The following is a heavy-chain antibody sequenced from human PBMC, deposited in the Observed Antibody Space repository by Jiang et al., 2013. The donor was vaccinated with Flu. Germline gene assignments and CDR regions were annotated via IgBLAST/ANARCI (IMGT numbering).Heavy chain of an antibody. D-gene: IGHD2-2*01. CDR2: ISAYNGNT. J-gene: IGHJ6*02. Sequence: SGAEVKKPGASVKVSCKAAGYTFTDYYIHWVRQAPGQGLEWMGWISAYNGNTNYAQKLQGRVTMTTDTSTSTAYMELRSLRSDDTAVYYCARDPYQRRGYYYYYGMDVWGQGTTVTVSS. V-gene: IGHV1-18*04. CDR1: GYTFTDYY. CDR3: ARDPYQRRGYYYYYGMDV.